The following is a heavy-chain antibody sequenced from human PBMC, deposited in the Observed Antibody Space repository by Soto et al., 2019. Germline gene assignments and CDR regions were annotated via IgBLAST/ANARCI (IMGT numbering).Heavy chain of an antibody. D-gene: IGHD6-13*01. CDR3: ARGSSNWGYYCGF. CDR2: ITSSGTTV. CDR1: GFTFSSYS. V-gene: IGHV3-48*02. J-gene: IGHJ4*02. Sequence: PGGSLRLSCAASGFTFSSYSLNWVRQAPGKGLEWVSYITSSGTTVYYADSVRGRFTISRDNAKNSLYLQMNSLRDDDTAVYYCARGSSNWGYYCGFWGQGTLGSVCS.